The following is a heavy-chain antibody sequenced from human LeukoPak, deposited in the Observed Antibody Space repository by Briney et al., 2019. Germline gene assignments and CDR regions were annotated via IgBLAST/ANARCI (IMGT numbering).Heavy chain of an antibody. Sequence: AGGSLRLSCAASGFTFSSYGMHWVRQAPGKGLEWVSGISWYSGFIAYADSVKGRFTISRDNAKNSLYLQMNSLRAEDTALYYCAKGSSLVVAGTMTYYYYYYMDVWGTGTTVTISS. CDR3: AKGSSLVVAGTMTYYYYYYMDV. D-gene: IGHD6-19*01. J-gene: IGHJ6*03. CDR1: GFTFSSYG. CDR2: ISWYSGFI. V-gene: IGHV3-9*01.